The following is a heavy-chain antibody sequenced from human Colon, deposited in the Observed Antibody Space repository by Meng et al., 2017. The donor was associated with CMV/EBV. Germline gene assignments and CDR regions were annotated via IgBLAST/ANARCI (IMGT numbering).Heavy chain of an antibody. CDR1: GFAFSSFA. V-gene: IGHV3-23*01. CDR2: VSGSGYET. Sequence: GALRLSCAASGFAFSSFAMNWVRQAPGKGLEWVAAVSGSGYETHYADSVKGRFTISRDKASNTLFLQMNSLRVEDSALYYCAKEASYDYWSGHPDYWGQGTRVTVSS. D-gene: IGHD3-3*01. J-gene: IGHJ4*02. CDR3: AKEASYDYWSGHPDY.